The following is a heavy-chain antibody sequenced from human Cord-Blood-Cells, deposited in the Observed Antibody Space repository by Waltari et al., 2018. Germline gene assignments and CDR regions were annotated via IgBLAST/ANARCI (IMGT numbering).Heavy chain of an antibody. CDR3: ASVFFDWLLCY. D-gene: IGHD3-9*01. Sequence: EVQLVESGGGLVQPGGSLRLSCAASGFTFSGNWRSWVRQAPGKGLEWVDNRKQDGSEKYYVDSVKGRFTISRDNAKNSLYLQMNSLRAEDTAVYYCASVFFDWLLCYWGQGTLVTVSS. CDR1: GFTFSGNW. CDR2: RKQDGSEK. J-gene: IGHJ4*02. V-gene: IGHV3-7*01.